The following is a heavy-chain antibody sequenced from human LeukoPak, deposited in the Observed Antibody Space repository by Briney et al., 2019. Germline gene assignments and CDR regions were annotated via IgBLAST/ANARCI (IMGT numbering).Heavy chain of an antibody. CDR3: ARSAADGLIITYYYYHGMDV. D-gene: IGHD6-13*01. V-gene: IGHV1-46*01. CDR1: GYTFSSYY. CDR2: INPRGGDT. Sequence: ASVKVSCKASGYTFSSYYMHWVRQAPGQGLEWMGIINPRGGDTSYAEKFQGRVTMTRDMSTSTVYMELSSLRSEDTAVYYCARSAADGLIITYYYYHGMDVWGQGTTVTVSS. J-gene: IGHJ6*02.